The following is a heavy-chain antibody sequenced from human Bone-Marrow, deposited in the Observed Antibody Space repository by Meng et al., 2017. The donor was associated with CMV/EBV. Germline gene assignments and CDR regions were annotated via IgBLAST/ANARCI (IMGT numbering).Heavy chain of an antibody. CDR3: ARARGGSYRRVGWFDP. J-gene: IGHJ5*02. Sequence: ASVKVSCKASGYTFTSYDINWVRQATGQGLEWMGWMNPNSGNTGYAQKFQGRVTMTRNTSISTAYMELSSLRSEDTAVYYCARARGGSYRRVGWFDPWGQGTLVTGSS. CDR2: MNPNSGNT. D-gene: IGHD1-26*01. CDR1: GYTFTSYD. V-gene: IGHV1-8*01.